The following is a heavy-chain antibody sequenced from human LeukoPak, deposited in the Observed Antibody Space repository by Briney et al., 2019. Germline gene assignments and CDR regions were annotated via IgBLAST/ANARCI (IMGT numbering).Heavy chain of an antibody. CDR2: INPSGGST. J-gene: IGHJ3*02. D-gene: IGHD3-22*01. CDR1: GYTFTSYY. V-gene: IGHV1-46*01. CDR3: ARVTHNYYDSSGYYAFDI. Sequence: ASVKVSCKASGYTFTSYYMHWVRQAPGQGLEWMGIINPSGGSTSYAQKFQGRVTMTRDTSISTAYMELSRLRSDDTAVYYCARVTHNYYDSSGYYAFDIWGQGTMVTVSS.